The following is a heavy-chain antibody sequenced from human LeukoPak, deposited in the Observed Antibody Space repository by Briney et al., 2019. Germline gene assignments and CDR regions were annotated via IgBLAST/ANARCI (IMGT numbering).Heavy chain of an antibody. CDR2: IYWNDDK. Sequence: GSGPTLVNPTQILTLTCTFSGFSLSSGVVGVGWIRQPPGKALEWLALIYWNDDKRYSPSLKNRLTITKDTSENQVVLTLTNMEPVDTATYYCTHTVDYGGNPNDYWGQGTLVTVSS. J-gene: IGHJ4*02. V-gene: IGHV2-5*01. D-gene: IGHD4-23*01. CDR3: THTVDYGGNPNDY. CDR1: GFSLSSGVVG.